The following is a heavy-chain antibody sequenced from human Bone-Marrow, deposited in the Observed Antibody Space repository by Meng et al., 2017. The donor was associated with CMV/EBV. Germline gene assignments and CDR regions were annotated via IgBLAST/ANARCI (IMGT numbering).Heavy chain of an antibody. D-gene: IGHD3-3*01. CDR3: AKDLALLTIFGVGDY. J-gene: IGHJ4*02. Sequence: GESLKISCAASGFTFSSYSMHWVRQAPGKGLEWVAFIRYDGSNKYYADSVKGRFTISRDNSKNTLYLQMNSLRAEDTAVYYCAKDLALLTIFGVGDYWGQGTLVTVSS. CDR1: GFTFSSYS. CDR2: IRYDGSNK. V-gene: IGHV3-30*02.